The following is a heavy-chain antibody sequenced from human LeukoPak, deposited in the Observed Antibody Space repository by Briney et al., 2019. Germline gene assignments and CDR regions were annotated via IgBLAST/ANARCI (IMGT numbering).Heavy chain of an antibody. J-gene: IGHJ4*02. CDR3: AGPLFGDYDFDY. V-gene: IGHV3-74*01. D-gene: IGHD4-17*01. CDR2: ISSDGSSI. CDR1: GFNFGSCR. Sequence: GGSLRLSCAASGFNFGSCRMHWVRHAPGEGVVWVLRISSDGSSIAYADSVKGRFTISRDNAKNTLYLQMNILRAEDTAVYYCAGPLFGDYDFDYCGQGTLVTVSS.